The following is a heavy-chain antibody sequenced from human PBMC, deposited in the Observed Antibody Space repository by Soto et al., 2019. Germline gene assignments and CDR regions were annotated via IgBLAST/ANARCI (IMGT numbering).Heavy chain of an antibody. CDR2: IFYSGTT. Sequence: PSETLSLTCTVSGGSISSGGYYWSWIRQHPGKGLEWIGYIFYSGTTYYNPSLKSRVTISVDTSKNQFSLKLSSVTAADTAVYYCARINSGWPHGSRLDVWGQGTTVTVSS. CDR3: ARINSGWPHGSRLDV. D-gene: IGHD6-19*01. J-gene: IGHJ6*02. V-gene: IGHV4-31*03. CDR1: GGSISSGGYY.